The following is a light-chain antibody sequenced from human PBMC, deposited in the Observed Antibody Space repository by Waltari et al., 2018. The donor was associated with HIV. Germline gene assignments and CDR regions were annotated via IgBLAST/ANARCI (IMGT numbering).Light chain of an antibody. CDR3: QQYYSTLGWT. CDR2: VAS. CDR1: QGIGNS. J-gene: IGKJ1*01. V-gene: IGKV1-NL1*01. Sequence: DIQMTQSPSPLSASIGDTVTITCRASQGIGNSVAWYQQIPGKAPKLLIYVASRLQSGVPSRFSGSESGTIYTLTISSLQPEDFATYYCQQYYSTLGWTFGQGTKVELK.